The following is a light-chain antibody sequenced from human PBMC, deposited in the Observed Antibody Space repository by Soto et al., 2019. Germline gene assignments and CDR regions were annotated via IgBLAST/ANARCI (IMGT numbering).Light chain of an antibody. Sequence: QSVLTQPRSVSGSPGQAVTISCTGTTSDVGGYNYVSWYQQHPGKAPKLMIYDVSQRPSGVPDRFSGSKSDNTASLTISGLQAEDEADYYCCSYAGSYTLVVFGGGTKLTVL. CDR3: CSYAGSYTLVV. V-gene: IGLV2-11*01. CDR1: TSDVGGYNY. CDR2: DVS. J-gene: IGLJ2*01.